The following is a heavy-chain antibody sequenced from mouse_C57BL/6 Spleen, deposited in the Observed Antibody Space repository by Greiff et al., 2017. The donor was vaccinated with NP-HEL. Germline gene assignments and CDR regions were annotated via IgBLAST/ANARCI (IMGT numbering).Heavy chain of an antibody. V-gene: IGHV1-18*01. CDR1: GYTFTDYN. CDR3: AREGDYSNYVRFAY. D-gene: IGHD2-5*01. Sequence: VQLQQSGPELVKPGASVKIPCKASGYTFTDYNMDWVKQSHGKSLEWIGDINPNNGGTIYNQKFKGKATLTVDKSSSTAYMELRSLTSEDTAVYYCAREGDYSNYVRFAYWGQGTLVTVSA. CDR2: INPNNGGT. J-gene: IGHJ3*01.